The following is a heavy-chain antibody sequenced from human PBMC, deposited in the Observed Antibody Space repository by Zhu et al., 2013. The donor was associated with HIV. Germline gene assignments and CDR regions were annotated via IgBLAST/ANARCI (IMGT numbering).Heavy chain of an antibody. J-gene: IGHJ4*02. V-gene: IGHV1-2*02. CDR1: GYFFRDYY. CDR2: FNPRNFDT. D-gene: IGHD6-19*01. CDR3: VRVQWRSSTNSDFDS. Sequence: QEKLVQSGTEVRKPGASVRVSCEASGYFFRDYYIHWVRQAPGQGLEWMGWFNPRNFDTRYAQTFNDRITLAGDTSIRTAHMDLTRLRFDDTATYYCVRVQWRSSTNSDFDSWGQGTLVTVSS.